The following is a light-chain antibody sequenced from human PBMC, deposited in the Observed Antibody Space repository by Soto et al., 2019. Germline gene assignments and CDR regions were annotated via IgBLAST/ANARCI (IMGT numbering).Light chain of an antibody. CDR3: QVWDSTSDHYV. Sequence: SYELTQPPSVSVAPGQTARIPCGGDNIGSKSVYWYQQKPGQAPVVVVYDGSDRPSGIPERFSGCNSGTTATLTISRVEAGDEADYFCQVWDSTSDHYVFGAGTKVPS. V-gene: IGLV3-21*02. CDR2: DGS. J-gene: IGLJ1*01. CDR1: NIGSKS.